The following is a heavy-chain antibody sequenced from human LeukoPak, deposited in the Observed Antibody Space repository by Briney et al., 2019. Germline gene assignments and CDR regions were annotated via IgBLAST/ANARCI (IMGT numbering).Heavy chain of an antibody. CDR2: INWNGGST. Sequence: PGGSLRLSCAASGFTFDDYGMSWVRQAPGKGLEWVSGINWNGGSTGYADSVKGRFTISRDNSKKKLYLQMNSLRAEDTAVYYCAKGYYGSGTYGWFDPWGQGTLVTVSS. CDR3: AKGYYGSGTYGWFDP. J-gene: IGHJ5*02. V-gene: IGHV3-20*04. CDR1: GFTFDDYG. D-gene: IGHD3-10*01.